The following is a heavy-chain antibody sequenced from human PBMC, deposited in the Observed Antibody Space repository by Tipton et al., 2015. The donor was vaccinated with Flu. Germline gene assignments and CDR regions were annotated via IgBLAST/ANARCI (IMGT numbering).Heavy chain of an antibody. CDR3: AIFKNPGH. D-gene: IGHD2/OR15-2a*01. CDR2: INEDGSTT. Sequence: SPRLSCAASGFTFSRYWMLWVRQAPGKGLEWVANINEDGSTTYYLGSVKGRFTISRDNARNSVFLQMNSLRVEDTALYYCAIFKNPGHWGQGTLVTVSS. CDR1: GFTFSRYW. J-gene: IGHJ4*02. V-gene: IGHV3-7*01.